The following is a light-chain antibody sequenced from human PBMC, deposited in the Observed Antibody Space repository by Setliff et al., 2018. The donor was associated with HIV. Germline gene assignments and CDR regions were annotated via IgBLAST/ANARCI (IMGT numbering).Light chain of an antibody. V-gene: IGLV2-23*02. CDR1: SSDVGGYNY. CDR3: CSYAGSSTLYV. Sequence: ALTQPASVSGSPGQSITISCTGTSSDVGGYNYVSWYQQHPGKAPKLMIYDVSKRPSGVSNRFSGSKSGNTASLTISGLQAEDEADYYCCSYAGSSTLYVFGTGTKVTVL. J-gene: IGLJ1*01. CDR2: DVS.